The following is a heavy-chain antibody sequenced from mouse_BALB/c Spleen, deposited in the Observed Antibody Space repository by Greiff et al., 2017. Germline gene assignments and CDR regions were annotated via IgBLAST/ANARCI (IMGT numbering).Heavy chain of an antibody. D-gene: IGHD2-14*01. CDR2: ISYDGSN. Sequence: DVKLQESGPGLVKPSQSLSLTCSVTGYSITSGYYWNWIRQFPGNKLEWMGYISYDGSNNYNPSLKNRISITRDTSKNQFFLKLNSVTTEDTATYYCASAYYRYDFDYWGQGTTLTVSS. CDR3: ASAYYRYDFDY. V-gene: IGHV3-6*02. CDR1: GYSITSGYY. J-gene: IGHJ2*01.